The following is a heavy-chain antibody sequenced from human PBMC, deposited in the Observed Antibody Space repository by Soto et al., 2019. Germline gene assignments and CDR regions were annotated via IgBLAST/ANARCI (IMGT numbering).Heavy chain of an antibody. Sequence: ESGGGVVQPGRSLRLSCAASGFTFSSYAMHWVRQAPGKGLEWVAVISYDGSNKYYADSVKGRFTISRDNSKNTLYLQMNSLRAEDTAVYYCARDSGVTTYFYYYYGMDVWGQGTTVTVSS. J-gene: IGHJ6*02. D-gene: IGHD4-4*01. CDR1: GFTFSSYA. V-gene: IGHV3-30-3*01. CDR2: ISYDGSNK. CDR3: ARDSGVTTYFYYYYGMDV.